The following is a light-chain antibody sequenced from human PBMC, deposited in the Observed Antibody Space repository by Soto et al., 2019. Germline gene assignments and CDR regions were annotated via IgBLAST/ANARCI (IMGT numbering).Light chain of an antibody. V-gene: IGKV1-39*01. CDR2: SAS. CDR3: QQSLRMPLT. J-gene: IGKJ5*01. Sequence: ITCRASQSINNYLNWYQQKPGQAPKLLMRSASTLERGVPSRFSGSGSRTDFTLTITNLQPDDFATYYCQQSLRMPLTFGHGTRLE. CDR1: QSINNY.